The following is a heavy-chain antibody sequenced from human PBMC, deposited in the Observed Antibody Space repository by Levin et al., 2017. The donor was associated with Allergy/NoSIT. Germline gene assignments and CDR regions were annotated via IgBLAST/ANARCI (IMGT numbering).Heavy chain of an antibody. Sequence: GGSLRLSCAASGFTFSSYAMHWVRQAPGKGLEWVAVISYDGSNKYYADSVKGRFTISRDNSKNTLYLQMNSLRAEDTAVYYCARDEGRYSSGWRDIKWGYYGMDVWGQGTTVTVSS. CDR1: GFTFSSYA. D-gene: IGHD6-19*01. CDR2: ISYDGSNK. CDR3: ARDEGRYSSGWRDIKWGYYGMDV. J-gene: IGHJ6*02. V-gene: IGHV3-30*04.